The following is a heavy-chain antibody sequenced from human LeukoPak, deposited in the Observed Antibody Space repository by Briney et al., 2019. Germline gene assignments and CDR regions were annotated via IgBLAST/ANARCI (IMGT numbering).Heavy chain of an antibody. D-gene: IGHD5-18*01. CDR2: INGRGGST. CDR3: ARDLSGVTGYTYGRGIDY. V-gene: IGHV3-23*01. Sequence: GGSLRLSCAASGFTFSNYAMSWVRQAPGKGLEWVSSINGRGGSTYYADSGKGRFTISRDNAKTSLYLQMNSLRAEDTAVYYCARDLSGVTGYTYGRGIDYWGQGTLVTVSS. J-gene: IGHJ4*02. CDR1: GFTFSNYA.